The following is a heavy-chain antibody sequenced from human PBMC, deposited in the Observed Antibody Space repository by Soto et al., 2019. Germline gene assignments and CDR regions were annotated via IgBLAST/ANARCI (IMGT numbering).Heavy chain of an antibody. CDR1: GGSSSSYY. D-gene: IGHD4-17*01. CDR3: ARQLDYGDYNWYFDL. J-gene: IGHJ2*01. V-gene: IGHV4-59*08. CDR2: IYYSGST. Sequence: QVQLQESGPGLVKPSETLSLTCTVSGGSSSSYYWSWIRQPPGKGLESIGYIYYSGSTNYNPSLKSRVTISVDTSKNQFSLKLSSVTAADTAVYYCARQLDYGDYNWYFDLWGRGTLVTVSS.